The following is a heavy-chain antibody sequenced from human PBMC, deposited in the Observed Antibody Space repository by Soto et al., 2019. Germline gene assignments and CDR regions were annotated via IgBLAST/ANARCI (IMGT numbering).Heavy chain of an antibody. CDR2: IYSDGGT. Sequence: GGSLRLSCAASGFTVGNNYLSWVRQAPGKGLQWVSLIYSDGGTDYAESVKGRFTISRDNSKNTLYLQMNSLKAEDTAIYYCATRMTTAPYWGQGTLVTVS. J-gene: IGHJ4*02. D-gene: IGHD4-17*01. CDR1: GFTVGNNY. CDR3: ATRMTTAPY. V-gene: IGHV3-66*01.